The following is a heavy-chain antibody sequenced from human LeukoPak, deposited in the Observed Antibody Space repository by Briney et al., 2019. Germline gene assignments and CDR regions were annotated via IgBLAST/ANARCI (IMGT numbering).Heavy chain of an antibody. D-gene: IGHD7-27*01. Sequence: SDTLSLTCSVSGGFVTSQEYYWAWIRQPPGRGLEWIGEINHRGSTTYNPSLKSRVTMSVDTSKNQFSLKISSLTAADTAVYYCARGSLGLSAFDAWGQGTMVTVSS. J-gene: IGHJ3*01. CDR3: ARGSLGLSAFDA. V-gene: IGHV4-34*01. CDR1: GGFVTSQEYY. CDR2: INHRGST.